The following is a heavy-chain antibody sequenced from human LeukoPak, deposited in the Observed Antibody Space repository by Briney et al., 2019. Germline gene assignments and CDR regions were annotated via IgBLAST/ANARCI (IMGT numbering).Heavy chain of an antibody. J-gene: IGHJ3*02. V-gene: IGHV1-2*02. CDR3: ARGIAPAGLDAFDI. CDR2: INPNSGGT. D-gene: IGHD6-13*01. CDR1: EDTFTDYY. Sequence: VASVKVSCKASEDTFTDYYIHWVRQAPGQGLEWMGWINPNSGGTSNAQKFPGRVTMTRDTSISTAYMELGSLRSDDTAVYYCARGIAPAGLDAFDIWGQGTMVTVSS.